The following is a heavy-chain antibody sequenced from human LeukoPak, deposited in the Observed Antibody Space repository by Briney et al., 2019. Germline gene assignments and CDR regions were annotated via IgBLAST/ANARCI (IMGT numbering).Heavy chain of an antibody. Sequence: PSETLSLTCAVSGGSISSGGYSWSWIRQPPGKGLEWIGYIYYSGSTYYNPSLKSRVTISVDTSKNQFSLKLSSVTAADTAVYYWARSDDYGGSVDYWGQGTLVTVST. V-gene: IGHV4-30-4*07. CDR1: GGSISSGGYS. J-gene: IGHJ4*02. CDR2: IYYSGST. CDR3: ARSDDYGGSVDY. D-gene: IGHD4-23*01.